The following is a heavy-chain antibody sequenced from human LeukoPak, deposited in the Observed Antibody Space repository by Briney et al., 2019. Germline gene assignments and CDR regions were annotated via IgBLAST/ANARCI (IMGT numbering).Heavy chain of an antibody. CDR1: GFTFSSYS. D-gene: IGHD6-13*01. V-gene: IGHV3-48*01. Sequence: GGSLRLSCAASGFTFSSYSMNWVRQAPGKRLEWVSYISSSSGAIHYADSVKGRFTISRDNAKNSLYLQMNSLRAEDTAVYYCARDKGIDYWGQGTLVTVSS. CDR3: ARDKGIDY. CDR2: ISSSSGAI. J-gene: IGHJ4*02.